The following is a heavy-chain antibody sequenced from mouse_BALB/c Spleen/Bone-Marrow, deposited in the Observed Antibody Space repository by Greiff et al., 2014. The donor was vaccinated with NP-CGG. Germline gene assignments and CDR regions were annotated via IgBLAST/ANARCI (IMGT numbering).Heavy chain of an antibody. Sequence: VQLQQSGPGLVKPSQSLSLTCSVTGYSITSGYYWNWIRQFPGNKLEWMGYISYDGSNNYNPSLKNRISITRDTSKNQFFLKLNSVTTEDTATYYCASYFYYAMDYGGQGTSVTVSS. CDR2: ISYDGSN. J-gene: IGHJ4*01. CDR1: GYSITSGYY. V-gene: IGHV3-6*02. D-gene: IGHD1-1*01. CDR3: ASYFYYAMDY.